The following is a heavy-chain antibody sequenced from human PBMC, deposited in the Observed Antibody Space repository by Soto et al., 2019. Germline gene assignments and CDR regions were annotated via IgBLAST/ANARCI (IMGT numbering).Heavy chain of an antibody. CDR2: ISYDGSNK. CDR1: GFTFSSYG. J-gene: IGHJ4*02. V-gene: IGHV3-30*18. Sequence: GGSLRLSCAASGFTFSSYGMHWVRQAPGKGLEWVAVISYDGSNKYYADSVKGRFTISRDNSKNTLYLQMNSLRAEDTAVYYCAKDKYSSSDGPDYWGQGTLVTVSS. CDR3: AKDKYSSSDGPDY. D-gene: IGHD6-6*01.